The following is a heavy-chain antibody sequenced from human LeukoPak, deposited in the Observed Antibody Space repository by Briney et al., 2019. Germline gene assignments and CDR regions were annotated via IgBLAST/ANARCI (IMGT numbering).Heavy chain of an antibody. CDR1: GGTFSSYA. V-gene: IGHV1-69*13. D-gene: IGHD1-26*01. CDR2: IIPIFGTA. CDR3: ARAKWELPGDFDY. J-gene: IGHJ4*02. Sequence: VASVKVSCKASGGTFSSYAISWVRQAPGQGLEWMGGIIPIFGTANYAQKFQGRVTITADESTSTAYMELSSLRSEDTAVYYCARAKWELPGDFDYWGQGTLVTVSS.